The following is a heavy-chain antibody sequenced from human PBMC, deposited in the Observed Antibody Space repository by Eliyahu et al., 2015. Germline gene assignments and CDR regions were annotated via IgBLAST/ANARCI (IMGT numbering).Heavy chain of an antibody. CDR3: ARDPGHGGSDY. CDR1: GFLVSNNY. CDR2: MYSGGTT. J-gene: IGHJ4*02. D-gene: IGHD2-15*01. Sequence: EVQLVESGGGLIQPGGSXRLSCAASGFLVSNNYMNWVRQAPGKGLEWVSVMYSGGTTHYADFVKGRFTISRDSYKNTLYLQMNGLRTDDTAVYYCARDPGHGGSDYWGQGTLVTVSS. V-gene: IGHV3-53*01.